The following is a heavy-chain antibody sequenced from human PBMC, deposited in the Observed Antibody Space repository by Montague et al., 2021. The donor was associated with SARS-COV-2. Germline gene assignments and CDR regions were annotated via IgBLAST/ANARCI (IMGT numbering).Heavy chain of an antibody. J-gene: IGHJ5*02. V-gene: IGHV4-59*08. CDR1: GDSIMSYH. Sequence: SETLSLTCGVSGDSIMSYHWSRVRKPPGRGLEWIGDVRDSGTTNYNPSLNNRVTISIDTSKAQFSLILTSVNAADTAVYYCARFFRVGTSSAFDHWGQGILVTVSS. D-gene: IGHD3-10*01. CDR2: VRDSGTT. CDR3: ARFFRVGTSSAFDH.